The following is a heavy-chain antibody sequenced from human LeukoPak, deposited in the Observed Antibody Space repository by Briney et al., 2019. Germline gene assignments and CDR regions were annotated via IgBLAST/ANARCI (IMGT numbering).Heavy chain of an antibody. D-gene: IGHD2-2*02. CDR1: GCTFIHYP. CDR3: ARGAAYCRITNCYTAFDY. J-gene: IGHJ4*02. V-gene: IGHV1-69*10. Sequence: SSVKVSCQASGCTFIHYPRHWLRQALGQRLEWMGGITPILSTPSYAQKFRGRVTIHPDKSSSKAYVEPRGLRSEETAVYYCARGAAYCRITNCYTAFDYWGQGTLVTVSS. CDR2: ITPILSTP.